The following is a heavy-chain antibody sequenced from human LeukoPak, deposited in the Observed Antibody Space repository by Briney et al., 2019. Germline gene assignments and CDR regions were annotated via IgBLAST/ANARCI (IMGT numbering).Heavy chain of an antibody. CDR2: ISVYNDNT. CDR3: ARGGLRFPYYYMDV. V-gene: IGHV1-18*01. CDR1: GYTFTSYG. D-gene: IGHD4-17*01. Sequence: ASVKVSCKASGYTFTSYGISWVRQAPGQGLEWMGWISVYNDNTNYAQKLQGRVTMTTDTSTSTAYMELRSLRSDDTAVYYCARGGLRFPYYYMDVWGKGTTVTASS. J-gene: IGHJ6*03.